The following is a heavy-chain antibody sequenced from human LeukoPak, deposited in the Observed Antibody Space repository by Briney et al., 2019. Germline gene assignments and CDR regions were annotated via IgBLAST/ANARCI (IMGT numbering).Heavy chain of an antibody. V-gene: IGHV3-30*02. CDR1: GFTFSTYG. CDR2: IRYDGSNK. CDR3: AKDKDPWKSTSISDFDY. J-gene: IGHJ4*02. Sequence: PGGSLRLSCAASGFTFSTYGMHWVRQAPGKRLEWVAFIRYDGSNKYYADSVKGRFTISRDNSKNTLYLQMNSLRAEDTAMYFCAKDKDPWKSTSISDFDYWGQGTLVTLSS. D-gene: IGHD1-1*01.